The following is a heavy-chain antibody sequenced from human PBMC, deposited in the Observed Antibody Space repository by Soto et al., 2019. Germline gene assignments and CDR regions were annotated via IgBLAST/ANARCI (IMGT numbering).Heavy chain of an antibody. J-gene: IGHJ4*02. Sequence: GGSLRLSCAASGFIVRSNYMSWVRQAPGKGLEWVSIIHSGGSTYYADSVKGRFTISRDYSQNTVYLEMNTVRAEDTAVYYCAKENRGAFDYWGQGTLVTVSS. CDR2: IHSGGST. CDR3: AKENRGAFDY. CDR1: GFIVRSNY. V-gene: IGHV3-53*01.